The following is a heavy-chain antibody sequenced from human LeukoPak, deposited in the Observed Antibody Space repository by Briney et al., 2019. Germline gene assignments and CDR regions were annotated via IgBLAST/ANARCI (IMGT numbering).Heavy chain of an antibody. D-gene: IGHD6-6*01. J-gene: IGHJ3*02. CDR3: ARDGIAARGAFDI. Sequence: SVKGRITISRDNAKNSLYLQMNSLRAEDTAVYYCARDGIAARGAFDIWGQGTMVTVSS. V-gene: IGHV3-11*06.